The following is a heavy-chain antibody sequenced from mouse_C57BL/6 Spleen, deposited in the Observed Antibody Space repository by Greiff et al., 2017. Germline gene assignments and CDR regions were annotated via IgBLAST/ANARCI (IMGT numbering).Heavy chain of an antibody. V-gene: IGHV1-52*01. J-gene: IGHJ2*01. CDR2: IDPSDSET. Sequence: VQLQQPGAELVRPGSSVKLSCKASGYTFTSYWMHWVKQRPIQGLEWIGNIDPSDSETHYNQKFKDKATLTVDKSSSTAYMQLSSLTSEDAAVYYCAQLGRVDYWGQGTTLTVSS. CDR1: GYTFTSYW. D-gene: IGHD4-1*02. CDR3: AQLGRVDY.